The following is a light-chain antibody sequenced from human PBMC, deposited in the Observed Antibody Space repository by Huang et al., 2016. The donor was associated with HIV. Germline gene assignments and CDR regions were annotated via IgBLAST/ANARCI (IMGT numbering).Light chain of an antibody. Sequence: EIVMTQSPATLSVSPGERATLSCRASQSVSSNLAWYQQQPGQAPRLRIYGASTRATCIPARFSGSGSGTEFTLTISSLQSEDFAVYYCQQYNNWPPWTFGQGTKVEIK. J-gene: IGKJ1*01. CDR1: QSVSSN. CDR3: QQYNNWPPWT. V-gene: IGKV3-15*01. CDR2: GAS.